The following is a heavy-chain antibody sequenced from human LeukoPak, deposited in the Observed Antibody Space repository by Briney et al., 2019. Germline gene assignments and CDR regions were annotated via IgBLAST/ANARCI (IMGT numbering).Heavy chain of an antibody. CDR3: ARHLLGYCSGGNCYYFDF. Sequence: KPSETLSLTCTVSGGSISSTTYYWGWIRQPPGKGLEWIGRSYYSGSTYYNPSLKSRVTISVDTSKNQFSLKLSSVTAADTAVYYCARHLLGYCSGGNCYYFDFWGQGTLVTVSS. CDR1: GGSISSTTYY. CDR2: SYYSGST. D-gene: IGHD2-15*01. J-gene: IGHJ4*02. V-gene: IGHV4-39*01.